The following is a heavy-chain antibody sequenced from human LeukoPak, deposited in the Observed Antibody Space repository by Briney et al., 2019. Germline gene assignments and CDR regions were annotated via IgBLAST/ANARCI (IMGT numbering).Heavy chain of an antibody. J-gene: IGHJ2*01. D-gene: IGHD2-15*01. CDR1: GSTFSSYT. V-gene: IGHV3-30*04. Sequence: GGSLRLSCAASGSTFSSYTMHWVRQAPGKGLEWVAVISYDGSNKYYADSVKGRFTISRDNSKNMLYLQMNSLRAEDTAVYYCARGGRGPGDYFDLWGRGTLVTVSS. CDR3: ARGGRGPGDYFDL. CDR2: ISYDGSNK.